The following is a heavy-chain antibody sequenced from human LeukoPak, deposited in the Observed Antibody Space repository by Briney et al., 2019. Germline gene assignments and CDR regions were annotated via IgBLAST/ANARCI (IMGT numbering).Heavy chain of an antibody. Sequence: GGSLRLSCAASGFTFSNAWMSWVRQAPGKGLEWVGRIKSKTDGGITDYAAPVKGRFTISRDDSKNTLYLQMNSLKTEDTAVYYCTTVVAATVGLDYWGQGTLVTVSS. CDR3: TTVVAATVGLDY. J-gene: IGHJ4*02. D-gene: IGHD6-19*01. CDR1: GFTFSNAW. V-gene: IGHV3-15*01. CDR2: IKSKTDGGIT.